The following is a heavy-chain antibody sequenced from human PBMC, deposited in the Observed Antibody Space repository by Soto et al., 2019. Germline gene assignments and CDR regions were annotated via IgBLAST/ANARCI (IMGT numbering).Heavy chain of an antibody. CDR3: ARLFYYDSSGYPGPDYYYYGMDV. D-gene: IGHD3-22*01. CDR1: GYTFTGYY. CDR2: IIPIFGTA. J-gene: IGHJ6*02. V-gene: IGHV1-69*13. Sequence: EASVMVSCKASGYTFTGYYMHWVRQAPGQGLEWMGGIIPIFGTANYAQKFQGRVTITADESTSTAYMELSSLRSEDTAVYYCARLFYYDSSGYPGPDYYYYGMDVWGQGTTVTVSS.